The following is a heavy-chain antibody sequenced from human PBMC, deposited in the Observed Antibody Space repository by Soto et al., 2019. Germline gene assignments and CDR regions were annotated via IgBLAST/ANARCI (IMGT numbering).Heavy chain of an antibody. J-gene: IGHJ4*02. CDR3: ARTRLYSGYGEDY. Sequence: ASVKVSCKASGYTFTSYAMHWVHQAPGQRLEWMGWINAGNGNTKYSQKFQGRVTITRDTSASTAYMELSSLRSEDTAVYYCARTRLYSGYGEDYWGQGTLVTVSS. CDR1: GYTFTSYA. V-gene: IGHV1-3*01. D-gene: IGHD5-12*01. CDR2: INAGNGNT.